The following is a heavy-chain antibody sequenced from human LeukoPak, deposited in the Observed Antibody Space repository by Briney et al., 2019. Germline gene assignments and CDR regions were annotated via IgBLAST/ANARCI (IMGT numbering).Heavy chain of an antibody. CDR2: IYYSGST. CDR3: ARDLNGSPAAGTDWYFDL. D-gene: IGHD6-13*01. V-gene: IGHV4-39*07. J-gene: IGHJ2*01. CDR1: GGSISSSSYY. Sequence: KPSETLSLTCTVSGGSISSSSYYWGWIRQPPGKGLEWIGSIYYSGSTYYNPSLKSRVTISVDTSKNQFSLKLSSVTAADTAVYYCARDLNGSPAAGTDWYFDLWGRGTLVTVSS.